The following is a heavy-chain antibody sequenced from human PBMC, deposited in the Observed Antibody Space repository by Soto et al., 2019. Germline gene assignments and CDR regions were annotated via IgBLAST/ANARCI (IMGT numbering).Heavy chain of an antibody. Sequence: EVQLVESGGGLVQPGGSLRLSCAASGFTISSYWMHWVRQVPGKGLVWVSRINTDGSSTSYADSVKGRFTTSRDNAKNTLYLQMNSLRAEDTAVYYCTRRLSVVGTSSFDYWGQGTLVTVSS. D-gene: IGHD2-15*01. V-gene: IGHV3-74*01. CDR3: TRRLSVVGTSSFDY. CDR1: GFTISSYW. CDR2: INTDGSST. J-gene: IGHJ4*02.